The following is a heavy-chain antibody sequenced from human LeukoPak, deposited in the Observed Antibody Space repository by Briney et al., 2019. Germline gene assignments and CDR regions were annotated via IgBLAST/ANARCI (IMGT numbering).Heavy chain of an antibody. CDR1: GYTFTSYD. CDR2: MNPNSGNT. D-gene: IGHD6-13*01. Sequence: ASVKVSCKAPGYTFTSYDINWVRQATGQGLEWMGWMNPNSGNTGYAQKFQGRVTMTRNTSISTAYMELSSLRSEDTAVYYCARGIAAAGTPLEFDYWGQGTLVTVSS. V-gene: IGHV1-8*01. J-gene: IGHJ4*02. CDR3: ARGIAAAGTPLEFDY.